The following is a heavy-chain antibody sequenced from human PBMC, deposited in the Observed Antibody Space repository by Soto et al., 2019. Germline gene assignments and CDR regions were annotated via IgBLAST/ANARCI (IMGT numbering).Heavy chain of an antibody. J-gene: IGHJ3*02. CDR1: GFTFDDYA. D-gene: IGHD6-19*01. V-gene: IGHV3-9*01. CDR2: ISWNSGSI. CDR3: AKERAYSGWYRAFDI. Sequence: GGSLRLSCAASGFTFDDYAMHWVRQAPGKGLEWVSGISWNSGSIGYADSVKGRFTISRDNAKNSLYLQMNSLRAEDTALYYCAKERAYSGWYRAFDIWGQGTMVTVSS.